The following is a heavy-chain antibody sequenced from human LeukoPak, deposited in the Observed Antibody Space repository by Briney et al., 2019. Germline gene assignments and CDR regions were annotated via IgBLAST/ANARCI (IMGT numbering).Heavy chain of an antibody. Sequence: ASVKVSCKASGYTFTSYGISWVRQAPGQGLEWMGWISAYSGNTNYAQKLQGRVTMTTDRSTSTAYMELTSLRSDDTAVYFCARDRGGTGYYKYWGQGTLVTVSS. CDR3: ARDRGGTGYYKY. J-gene: IGHJ4*02. CDR1: GYTFTSYG. CDR2: ISAYSGNT. V-gene: IGHV1-18*01. D-gene: IGHD3-9*01.